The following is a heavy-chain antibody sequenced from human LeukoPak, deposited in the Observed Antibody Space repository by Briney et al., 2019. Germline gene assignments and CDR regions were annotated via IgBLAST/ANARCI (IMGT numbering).Heavy chain of an antibody. J-gene: IGHJ4*02. V-gene: IGHV1-2*02. CDR2: INPNSGGT. Sequence: VASVKVSCKASGYTFTAYYMHWVRQAPGQGPEWVGWINPNSGGTNDAQKFQGRVTMTRDTSISTAYMELSRLRSDDTAVYYCARTNGYSPTSSDYWGQGTLVTVSS. CDR3: ARTNGYSPTSSDY. CDR1: GYTFTAYY. D-gene: IGHD5-24*01.